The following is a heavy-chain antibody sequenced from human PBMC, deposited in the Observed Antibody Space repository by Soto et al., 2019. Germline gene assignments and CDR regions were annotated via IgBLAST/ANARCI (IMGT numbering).Heavy chain of an antibody. Sequence: GESLKISCKTSGYSLTTYWFAWVRQMPGKGLEWMGIIYLSDSDTIYSPSAQGHFTISADKSIKTAYLQWSSLKASDTAIYYCATTFDYNGYFDPWGQGTQVTVYS. J-gene: IGHJ5*02. V-gene: IGHV5-51*01. CDR3: ATTFDYNGYFDP. CDR2: IYLSDSDT. CDR1: GYSLTTYW. D-gene: IGHD4-4*01.